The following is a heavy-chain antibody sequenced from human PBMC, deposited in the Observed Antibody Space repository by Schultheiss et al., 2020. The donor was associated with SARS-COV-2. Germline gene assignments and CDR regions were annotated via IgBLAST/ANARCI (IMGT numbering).Heavy chain of an antibody. Sequence: SQTLSLTCTVSGGSISSGGYYWSWIRQPAGKGLEWIGRIYTSGSTYYNPSLKSRVTISVDTSKNQFSLKLSSVTAADTAVYYCARQDYYPDRDAFDIWGQVTMVTVSS. CDR3: ARQDYYPDRDAFDI. J-gene: IGHJ3*02. CDR1: GGSISSGGYY. V-gene: IGHV4-61*02. CDR2: IYTSGST. D-gene: IGHD1-26*01.